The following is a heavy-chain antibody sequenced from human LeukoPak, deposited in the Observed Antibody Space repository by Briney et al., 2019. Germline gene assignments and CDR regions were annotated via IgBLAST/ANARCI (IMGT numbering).Heavy chain of an antibody. Sequence: PSETLSLTCTVSGGSISSSLYYWGWIRQPPGKGLEWIGSIYYSGSTYYNPSLKSRVTIFVDTSKSQFSLKLSSVTAADTAVYYCARAVVAADYGMDVWGQGTTVTVSS. V-gene: IGHV4-39*01. CDR1: GGSISSSLYY. J-gene: IGHJ6*02. CDR2: IYYSGST. CDR3: ARAVVAADYGMDV. D-gene: IGHD2-15*01.